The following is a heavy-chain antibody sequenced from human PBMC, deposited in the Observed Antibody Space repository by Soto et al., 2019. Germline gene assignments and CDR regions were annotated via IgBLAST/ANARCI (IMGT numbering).Heavy chain of an antibody. V-gene: IGHV3-11*01. J-gene: IGHJ4*02. CDR2: ISTGGISI. CDR3: AGMTIVPVYFDH. Sequence: QVQVAESGGGLVKPGGSLRLSCAVSGLTFNEYYMSWIRQAPGKGLEWIAYISTGGISIYYGDSVKGRFTISRDNAKNSLYLEMNDLRAEDTAIYYCAGMTIVPVYFDHWCQGTVVTVSS. D-gene: IGHD1-26*01. CDR1: GLTFNEYY.